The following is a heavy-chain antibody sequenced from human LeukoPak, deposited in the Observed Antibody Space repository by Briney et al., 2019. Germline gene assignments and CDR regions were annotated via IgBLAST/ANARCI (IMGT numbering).Heavy chain of an antibody. J-gene: IGHJ4*02. CDR1: ESTFIAYA. CDR3: VKASSSSWSSFDY. V-gene: IGHV3-23*01. D-gene: IGHD6-13*01. Sequence: GGSLRLSCAASESTFIAYAMNWVRQAPGKGLEWVATISGSGRSTYYADSVKGRFTISRDNSKHTLFLQMASLRAEDTAVYYCVKASSSSWSSFDYWGQGTLVTVSS. CDR2: ISGSGRST.